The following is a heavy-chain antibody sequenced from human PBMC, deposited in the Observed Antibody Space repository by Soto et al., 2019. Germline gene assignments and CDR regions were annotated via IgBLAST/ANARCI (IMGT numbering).Heavy chain of an antibody. V-gene: IGHV1-8*01. D-gene: IGHD1-1*01. CDR1: GYTFTSYD. J-gene: IGHJ4*02. CDR3: ARRAETNGWNGFGADKYYFDF. Sequence: ASVKVSCKASGYTFTSYDIYWVRQATGRGLEWMGWMNPNTGNSAYAQKFQGRVTVTSDTSINTVHMELNSLRSEDTAVYYCARRAETNGWNGFGADKYYFDFWGQGTLVTVSS. CDR2: MNPNTGNS.